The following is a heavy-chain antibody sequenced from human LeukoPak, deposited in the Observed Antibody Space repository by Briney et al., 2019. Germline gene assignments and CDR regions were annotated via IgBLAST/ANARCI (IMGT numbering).Heavy chain of an antibody. J-gene: IGHJ4*02. CDR2: IYSGGST. Sequence: PGGSLRLSCAASGFTVRSNYMSWVRQAPGKGLEWVSVIYSGGSTYYADSVKGRFTISRDNSKNTLYLQMNSLRAGDTAVYYCARGSSSSRSDALDYWGQGTLVTVSS. V-gene: IGHV3-53*01. D-gene: IGHD2-15*01. CDR3: ARGSSSSRSDALDY. CDR1: GFTVRSNY.